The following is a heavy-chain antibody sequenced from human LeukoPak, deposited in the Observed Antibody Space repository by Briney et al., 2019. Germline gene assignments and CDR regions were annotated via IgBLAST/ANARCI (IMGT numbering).Heavy chain of an antibody. D-gene: IGHD4-23*01. V-gene: IGHV4-39*01. CDR2: IYCSGST. CDR1: GGSISSSTYY. CDR3: ARPSHDYGGIDAFDF. J-gene: IGHJ3*01. Sequence: SETLSLTCTVSGGSISSSTYYWGWNRRPPGKGLEWIGSIYCSGSTYYNPSLKSRVTVPVDTSKNQFSLKLSSVTAADTAVYYCARPSHDYGGIDAFDFWGQGTLVTVSS.